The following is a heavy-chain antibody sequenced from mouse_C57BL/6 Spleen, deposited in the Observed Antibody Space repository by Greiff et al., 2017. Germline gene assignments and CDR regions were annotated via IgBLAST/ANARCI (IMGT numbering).Heavy chain of an antibody. CDR3: ARAYYSNYVGY. Sequence: QVQLKESGAELMKPGASVKLSCKATGYTFTGYWIEWVKQRPGHGLEWIGEILPGSGSTNYNEKFKGKATFTADTSSNTAYMQISSLTTEDSAIYYCARAYYSNYVGYWGQGTTLTVSS. CDR1: GYTFTGYW. J-gene: IGHJ2*01. CDR2: ILPGSGST. V-gene: IGHV1-9*01. D-gene: IGHD2-5*01.